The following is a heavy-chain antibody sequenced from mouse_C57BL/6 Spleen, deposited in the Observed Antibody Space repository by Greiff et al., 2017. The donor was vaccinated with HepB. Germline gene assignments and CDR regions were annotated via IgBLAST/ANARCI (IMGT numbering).Heavy chain of an antibody. V-gene: IGHV1-82*01. CDR3: ARTMIKDWYVDV. CDR2: IYPGDGDT. Sequence: VMLVESGPELVKPGASVKISCKASGYAFSSSWMNWVKQRPGKGLEWIGRIYPGDGDTNYNGKFKGKATLTADKSSSTAYMQLSSLTSEDSAVYFCARTMIKDWYVDVWGTGTTVTVSS. CDR1: GYAFSSSW. J-gene: IGHJ1*03. D-gene: IGHD2-4*01.